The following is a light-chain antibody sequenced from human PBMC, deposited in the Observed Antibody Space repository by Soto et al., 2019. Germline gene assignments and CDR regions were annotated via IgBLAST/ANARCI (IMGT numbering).Light chain of an antibody. V-gene: IGLV2-14*01. CDR1: SSDVGANNF. Sequence: QSVLTQPASVSGSPGQSITISCTGTSSDVGANNFVSWYQHHPGRAPKLIIYEVTIRPSGVSNRFSGSKSGNTASLTISGLQAEDEADYYCSSYTTSAPYVFGSGTKVTVL. CDR3: SSYTTSAPYV. J-gene: IGLJ1*01. CDR2: EVT.